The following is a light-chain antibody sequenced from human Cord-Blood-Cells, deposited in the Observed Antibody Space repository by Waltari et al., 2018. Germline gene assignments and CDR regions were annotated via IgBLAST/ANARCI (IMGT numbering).Light chain of an antibody. CDR2: DVS. Sequence: QSALTQPASVSGSPGQSITISCTGTSSDVGGYNYVSWYQQHPGKAPKLMIYDVSNPPSGVSNRVAGCKSGNTASLTISGLQAEDEADYYCSSYTSSSTVVFGGGTKLTVL. CDR3: SSYTSSSTVV. J-gene: IGLJ2*01. V-gene: IGLV2-14*01. CDR1: SSDVGGYNY.